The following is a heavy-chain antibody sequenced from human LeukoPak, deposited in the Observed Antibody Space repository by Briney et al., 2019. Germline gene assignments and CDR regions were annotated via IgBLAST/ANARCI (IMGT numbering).Heavy chain of an antibody. V-gene: IGHV4-39*01. CDR3: ARLGNGGSYEFDY. CDR1: GGSISSSSYY. Sequence: SETLSLTCTVSGGSISSSSYYWGWIRQPPGKGLEWIGSIYYSGSTYYNPSLKSRVTISVDTSKNQFSLKLSSVTAADTAVYYCARLGNGGSYEFDYWGQGTLVTVSS. CDR2: IYYSGST. D-gene: IGHD1-26*01. J-gene: IGHJ4*02.